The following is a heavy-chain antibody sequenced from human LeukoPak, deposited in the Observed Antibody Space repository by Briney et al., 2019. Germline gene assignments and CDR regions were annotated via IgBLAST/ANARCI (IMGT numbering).Heavy chain of an antibody. Sequence: GASVKVSCKASGYTFTGYYLHWVRQAPGQGPEWMGRMNPNSGGTSYAQKFQGRVTMTRDTSISTAYMELSVLTSDVTAVYYCAYPDGFDYWGQGTLVTVSS. CDR2: MNPNSGGT. CDR3: AYPDGFDY. J-gene: IGHJ4*02. CDR1: GYTFTGYY. V-gene: IGHV1-2*02.